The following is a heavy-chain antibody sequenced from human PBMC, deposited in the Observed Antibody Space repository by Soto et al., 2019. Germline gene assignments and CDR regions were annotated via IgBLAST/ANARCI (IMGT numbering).Heavy chain of an antibody. CDR1: GFTFSNAW. V-gene: IGHV3-15*01. Sequence: GGSLRLSCAASGFTFSNAWMSWVRQAPGKGLEWVGRIKSNTDGGTKDYAAPVKGRITISRDDSKNTLYLQMNSLKTEDTAVYYGTTVSGSYAAEYFQHWGQGTLVTVSS. J-gene: IGHJ1*01. CDR2: IKSNTDGGTK. CDR3: TTVSGSYAAEYFQH. D-gene: IGHD1-26*01.